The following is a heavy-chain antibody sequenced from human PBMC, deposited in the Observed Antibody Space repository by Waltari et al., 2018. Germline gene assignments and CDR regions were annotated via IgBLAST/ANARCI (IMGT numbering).Heavy chain of an antibody. CDR1: GGSFSGYY. D-gene: IGHD1-7*01. CDR3: AREGRPAYNLNYRARWFDP. V-gene: IGHV4-34*01. CDR2: INHSGST. Sequence: QVQLQQWGAGLLKPSETLSLTCAVYGGSFSGYYWSWIRQPPGKGLEWIGEINHSGSTNYNPSRKRRVTISVDTSKNQFSLKLSSVTAADTAVYYCAREGRPAYNLNYRARWFDPWGQGTLVTVSS. J-gene: IGHJ5*02.